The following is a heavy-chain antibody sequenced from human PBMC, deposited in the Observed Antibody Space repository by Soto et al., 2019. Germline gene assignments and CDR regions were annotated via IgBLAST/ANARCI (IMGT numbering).Heavy chain of an antibody. J-gene: IGHJ4*02. CDR3: ARYSYGSDYYFDY. CDR1: CGSIKSYY. V-gene: IGHV4-59*01. D-gene: IGHD3-10*01. CDR2: IYYSGST. Sequence: TLSLTCTVSCGSIKSYYWSWILQPPGKGLEWIGSIYYSGSTNSNPSLKSRVTMSVDTSKNQFSLKLSAVIAADTAIYYCARYSYGSDYYFDYWGQGTLVTVSS.